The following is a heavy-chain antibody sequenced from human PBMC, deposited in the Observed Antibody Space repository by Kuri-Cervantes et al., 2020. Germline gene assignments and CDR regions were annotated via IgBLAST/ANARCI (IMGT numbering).Heavy chain of an antibody. J-gene: IGHJ6*03. D-gene: IGHD2-2*01. V-gene: IGHV4-34*01. CDR1: GGSFSGYY. Sequence: SCAVYGGSFSGYYWSWSRQSPGKGLEWIGEINHNGNTNNSPSLKSRITISVDTSKNQFSLRLNSVTAADTAMYYCARELPGIRCGGGYCYYYMDVWGTGTTVTVSS. CDR2: INHNGNT. CDR3: ARELPGIRCGGGYCYYYMDV.